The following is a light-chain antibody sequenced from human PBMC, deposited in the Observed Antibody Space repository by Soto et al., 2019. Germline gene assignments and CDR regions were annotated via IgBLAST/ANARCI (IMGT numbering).Light chain of an antibody. CDR2: GNS. CDR1: SSNIGAGYD. V-gene: IGLV1-40*01. Sequence: QSVLTQPPSVSGAPGQRVTISCTGSSSNIGAGYDVHWYQQLPGTAPKLLIYGNSNRPSGVPDRFSGSKSGTSASLAITGLQAEDEADYYCHSYDSSLILFGGGTKVTVL. CDR3: HSYDSSLIL. J-gene: IGLJ2*01.